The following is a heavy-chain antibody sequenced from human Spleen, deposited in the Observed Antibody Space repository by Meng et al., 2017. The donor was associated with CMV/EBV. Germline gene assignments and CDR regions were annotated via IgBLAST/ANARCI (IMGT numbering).Heavy chain of an antibody. D-gene: IGHD1-1*01. CDR3: AILPPRYNWNDVPTRAFDI. CDR2: MNPNSGNT. V-gene: IGHV1-8*01. Sequence: APVKVSCKASGYTFTSYDINWVRQATGQGLEWMGWMNPNSGNTGYAQKFQGRVTMTRNTSISTAYMELSSLRSEDTAVYYCAILPPRYNWNDVPTRAFDIWGQGTMVTVSS. CDR1: GYTFTSYD. J-gene: IGHJ3*02.